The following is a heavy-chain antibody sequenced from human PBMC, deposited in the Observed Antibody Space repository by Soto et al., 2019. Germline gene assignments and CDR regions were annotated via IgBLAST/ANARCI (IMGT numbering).Heavy chain of an antibody. CDR3: ARVSGICSGGSCYSGGGRLEPTSDYYMDV. D-gene: IGHD2-15*01. CDR2: ISSSSSTI. J-gene: IGHJ6*03. CDR1: GFTFSSYS. V-gene: IGHV3-48*01. Sequence: GGSLRLSCAASGFTFSSYSMNWVRQAPGKGLEWVSYISSSSSTIYYADSVKGRFTISRDNAKNSLYLQMNSLRAEDTAVYYCARVSGICSGGSCYSGGGRLEPTSDYYMDVWGKGTTVTVSS.